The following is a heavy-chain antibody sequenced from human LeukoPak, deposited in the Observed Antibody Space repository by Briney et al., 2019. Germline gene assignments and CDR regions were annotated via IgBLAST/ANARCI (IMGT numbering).Heavy chain of an antibody. CDR2: INPNSGGT. CDR1: GYTFTGYY. D-gene: IGHD6-19*01. CDR3: ARVGIAVAGTGHDAFDI. J-gene: IGHJ3*02. Sequence: ASVKVSCKASGYTFTGYYMHWVRQAPGQGLGWMGWINPNSGGTNYAKKFQGRVTMTRDTSISTAYMELSRLRSDDTAVYYCARVGIAVAGTGHDAFDIWGQGTMVTVSS. V-gene: IGHV1-2*02.